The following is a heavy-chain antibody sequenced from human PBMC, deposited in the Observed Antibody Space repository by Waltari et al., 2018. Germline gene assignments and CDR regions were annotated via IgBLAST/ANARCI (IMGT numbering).Heavy chain of an antibody. CDR3: ARGTGGSSTYYFAGMDV. J-gene: IGHJ6*02. CDR1: GGSFSAYH. Sequence: QVQLQQWGAGLLKPSETLSLTCAVFGGSFSAYHWSWIRQSPGKGLEWIGEINHSGSATYKPALKSRVTIVFDTSKRQVSLRLSSVTASYTAVYFCARGTGGSSTYYFAGMDVWGQGTTVTVSS. D-gene: IGHD3-22*01. CDR2: INHSGSA. V-gene: IGHV4-34*01.